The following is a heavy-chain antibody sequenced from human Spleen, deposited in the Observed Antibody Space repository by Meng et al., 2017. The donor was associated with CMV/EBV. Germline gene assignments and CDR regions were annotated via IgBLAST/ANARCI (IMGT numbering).Heavy chain of an antibody. CDR3: ARDPGTTVTSGGVDY. J-gene: IGHJ4*02. CDR2: ISAYNGNA. Sequence: SGYTFSRYGISWVRQAPGQGLEWMGWISAYNGNADYAQKLQGRVTMTTDTSTSAAYMELRSLRSDDTAVYYCARDPGTTVTSGGVDYWGQGTLVTVSS. CDR1: GYTFSRYG. V-gene: IGHV1-18*01. D-gene: IGHD4-17*01.